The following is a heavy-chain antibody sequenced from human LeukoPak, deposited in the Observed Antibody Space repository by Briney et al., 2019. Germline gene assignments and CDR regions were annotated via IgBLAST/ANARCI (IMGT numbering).Heavy chain of an antibody. D-gene: IGHD3-16*02. Sequence: GASVKVSCKASGYTFTSYDINWVRQATGQGLEWMGWMNPNSGNTGYAQKFQGRVTMTRNTSISTAHMELSSLRSEDTAVYYCARGLYDYVWGSYRTEYNWFDPWGQGTLVTVSS. CDR3: ARGLYDYVWGSYRTEYNWFDP. V-gene: IGHV1-8*01. CDR2: MNPNSGNT. J-gene: IGHJ5*02. CDR1: GYTFTSYD.